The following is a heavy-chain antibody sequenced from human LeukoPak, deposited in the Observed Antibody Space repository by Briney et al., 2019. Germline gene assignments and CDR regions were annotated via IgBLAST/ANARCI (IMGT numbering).Heavy chain of an antibody. J-gene: IGHJ6*03. D-gene: IGHD5-18*01. CDR3: ARGHSYGADYYYYMDV. V-gene: IGHV3-48*01. CDR2: ISSSSSTI. CDR1: GFTFSSYS. Sequence: GGSLRLSCAASGFTFSSYSMNWVRQAPGKGLEWVSYISSSSSTIYYADSVKGRFTISRDNAKNSLYLQMNSLRAEDTAVYYCARGHSYGADYYYYMDVWGKGTTVTVSS.